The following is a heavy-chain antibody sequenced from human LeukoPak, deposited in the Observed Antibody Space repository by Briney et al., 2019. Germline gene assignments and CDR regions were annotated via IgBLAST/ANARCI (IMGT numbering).Heavy chain of an antibody. J-gene: IGHJ3*02. CDR1: GGTFSSYA. Sequence: GASVEVSCKASGGTFSSYAISWVRQAPGQGLEWMGGIIPIFGTANYAQKFQGRVTITTDESTSTAYMELSSLRSEDTAVYYCARDGGGWRGAFDIWGQGTMVTVSS. CDR3: ARDGGGWRGAFDI. D-gene: IGHD3-16*01. CDR2: IIPIFGTA. V-gene: IGHV1-69*05.